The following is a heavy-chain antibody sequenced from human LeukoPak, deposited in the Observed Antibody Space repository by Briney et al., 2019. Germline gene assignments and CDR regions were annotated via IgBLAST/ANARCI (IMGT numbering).Heavy chain of an antibody. Sequence: PGGALRLSCAASGFTFSSYNMNWVRQAPGKGLEGVASISSSSNFIYYADFVKGRFTISRDNAKNSLYLQMNSLRSEDTAVYYCAIVWDLRYLDYWGQGTLVTVSS. V-gene: IGHV3-21*01. CDR1: GFTFSSYN. CDR3: AIVWDLRYLDY. D-gene: IGHD3-16*02. CDR2: ISSSSNFI. J-gene: IGHJ4*02.